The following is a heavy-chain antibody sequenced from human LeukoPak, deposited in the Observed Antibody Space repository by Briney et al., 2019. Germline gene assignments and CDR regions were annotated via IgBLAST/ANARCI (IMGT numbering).Heavy chain of an antibody. D-gene: IGHD5-12*01. CDR3: TRSRSGSYFDY. V-gene: IGHV3-48*01. J-gene: IGHJ4*02. Sequence: GGSLRLSCAASGYTFSDYSINWVRQAPGEGLEWISYISSTSSSIYYADSVKGRFTISRDNAKNSLYLQMNSLRAEDTAIYYCTRSRSGSYFDYWGQGSLVTVSS. CDR2: ISSTSSSI. CDR1: GYTFSDYS.